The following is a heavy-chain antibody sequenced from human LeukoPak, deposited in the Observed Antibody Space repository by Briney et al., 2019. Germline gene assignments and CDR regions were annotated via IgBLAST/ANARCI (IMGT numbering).Heavy chain of an antibody. CDR2: IWYDGSNK. D-gene: IGHD3-10*01. Sequence: GGSLRLSCAASGFTFSSYGMHWVRQAPGKGLEWVAVIWYDGSNKYYADSVRGRFTISRDNSKNTLYLQMNSLRAEDTAVYYCARGGVKVRVLYFDYWGQGTLVTVSS. V-gene: IGHV3-30*19. CDR3: ARGGVKVRVLYFDY. CDR1: GFTFSSYG. J-gene: IGHJ4*02.